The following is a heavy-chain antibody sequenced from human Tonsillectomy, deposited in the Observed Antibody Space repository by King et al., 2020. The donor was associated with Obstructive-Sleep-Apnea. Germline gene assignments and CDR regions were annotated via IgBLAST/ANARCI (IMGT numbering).Heavy chain of an antibody. Sequence: QLQESGPGLVTPSKTLSLTCTVSGGSISSGGYYWSWIRQHPGKGLEWIGYIYYSGSTYYNPSLKSRVTISVDTSKNQFSLKLSSVTAADTAVYYCARDGYCSGGSCRFDPWGQGTLVTVSS. V-gene: IGHV4-31*03. D-gene: IGHD2-15*01. CDR3: ARDGYCSGGSCRFDP. CDR1: GGSISSGGYY. CDR2: IYYSGST. J-gene: IGHJ5*02.